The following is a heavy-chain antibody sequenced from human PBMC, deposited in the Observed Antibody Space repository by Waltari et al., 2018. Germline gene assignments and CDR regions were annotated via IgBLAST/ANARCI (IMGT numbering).Heavy chain of an antibody. V-gene: IGHV1-69*09. CDR3: ASYYDSSGYYYGY. CDR1: GGTFSSYT. J-gene: IGHJ4*02. Sequence: QVQLVQSGAEVKKPGASVKVSCKASGGTFSSYTISWVRQAPGQGLEWMGRIIPIRGIANYAQKCQGRVTITADKSTSTAYMELSSLRSEDTAVYYCASYYDSSGYYYGYWGQGTLVTVSS. CDR2: IIPIRGIA. D-gene: IGHD3-22*01.